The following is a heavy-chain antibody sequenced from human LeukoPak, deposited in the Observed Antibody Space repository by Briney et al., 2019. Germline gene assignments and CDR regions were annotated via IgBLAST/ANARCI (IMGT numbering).Heavy chain of an antibody. D-gene: IGHD6-6*01. J-gene: IGHJ4*02. V-gene: IGHV3-7*01. CDR3: ARRGGSSSRRSPIDY. CDR1: GFTFSDYW. Sequence: GSLRLSCTASGFTFSDYWMTWVRQAPGKGPEWVANIKQDGSQRYYVNSVRGRFTISRDNAKNSLFLQMNGLRAEDTAVYYCARRGGSSSRRSPIDYWGQGTLVTVSS. CDR2: IKQDGSQR.